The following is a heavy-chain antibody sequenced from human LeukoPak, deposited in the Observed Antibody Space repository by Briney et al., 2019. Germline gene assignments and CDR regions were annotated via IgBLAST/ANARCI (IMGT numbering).Heavy chain of an antibody. D-gene: IGHD1-26*01. CDR1: GFTFSSYA. Sequence: GGSLRLSCAASGFTFSSYAMSWVRQAPGKGLEWVSAISGSGGSTYYADSVKGRFTISRDNSKNTLYLQMNSLRAEDTAVYYCAKDLRSRIVGAIVDYWGQGTLVTVSS. CDR2: ISGSGGST. J-gene: IGHJ4*02. CDR3: AKDLRSRIVGAIVDY. V-gene: IGHV3-23*01.